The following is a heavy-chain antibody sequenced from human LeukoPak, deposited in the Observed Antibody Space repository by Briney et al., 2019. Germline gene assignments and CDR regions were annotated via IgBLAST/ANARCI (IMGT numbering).Heavy chain of an antibody. CDR1: GGTFSSYA. J-gene: IGHJ4*02. CDR3: ARQVPPWSSGWYYYFDY. V-gene: IGHV1-69*13. Sequence: SVKVSCKASGGTFSSYAISWVRPAPGQGLEWMGGIIPIFGTANYAQKFQGRVTITADESTSTAYMELSSLRSEDTAVYYCARQVPPWSSGWYYYFDYWGQGTLVTVSS. D-gene: IGHD6-19*01. CDR2: IIPIFGTA.